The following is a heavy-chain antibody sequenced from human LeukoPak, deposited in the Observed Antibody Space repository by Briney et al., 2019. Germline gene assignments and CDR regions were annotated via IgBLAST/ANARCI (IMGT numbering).Heavy chain of an antibody. CDR3: AKVSWLGTLPSYHFDS. CDR2: IRGTGTTT. CDR1: GFTFSDHA. J-gene: IGHJ4*02. D-gene: IGHD6-19*01. Sequence: GGSLRLSCAASGFTFSDHAMSWVRQAPEKGLEWVSAIRGTGTTTFYAASVKGRFTISRDNSKNTADLQMNSLRAEDTAVYYCAKVSWLGTLPSYHFDSWGQGTQVTVSS. V-gene: IGHV3-23*01.